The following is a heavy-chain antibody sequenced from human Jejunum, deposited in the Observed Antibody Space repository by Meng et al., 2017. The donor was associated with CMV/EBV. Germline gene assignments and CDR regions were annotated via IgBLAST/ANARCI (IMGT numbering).Heavy chain of an antibody. CDR3: ARQKCGGDCDMDV. D-gene: IGHD2-21*01. Sequence: SGFTFNNYWMNWVRQAPGKGLEWVANIKQDGGEKNYVDSVKGRFTISRDYAQNSLYLQMNSLRAEDTAVYYCARQKCGGDCDMDVWGQGTTVTVS. J-gene: IGHJ6*02. CDR1: GFTFNNYW. CDR2: IKQDGGEK. V-gene: IGHV3-7*01.